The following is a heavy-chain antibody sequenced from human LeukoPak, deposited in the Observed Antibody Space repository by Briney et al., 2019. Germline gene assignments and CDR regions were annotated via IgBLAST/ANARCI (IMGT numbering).Heavy chain of an antibody. D-gene: IGHD3-10*01. Sequence: GASVKVSCKASGGTFSSYAISWVRQAPGQGLEWMGGIIPIFGTANYAQKFQGRVTITTDESTSTAYMELSSLRSEDTAVYYCARGIGESTMGAFDIWGQGTMVTVSS. J-gene: IGHJ3*02. V-gene: IGHV1-69*05. CDR1: GGTFSSYA. CDR2: IIPIFGTA. CDR3: ARGIGESTMGAFDI.